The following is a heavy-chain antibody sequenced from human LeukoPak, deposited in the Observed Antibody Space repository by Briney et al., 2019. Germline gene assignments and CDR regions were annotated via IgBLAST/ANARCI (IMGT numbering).Heavy chain of an antibody. J-gene: IGHJ4*02. V-gene: IGHV1-2*02. CDR3: ARDPGIFYYDSSGYYDY. D-gene: IGHD3-22*01. CDR1: GYTFTGYY. CDR2: INPNSGGT. Sequence: ASVKVSCKASGYTFTGYYMHWVRQAPGQGLEWMGWINPNSGGTNYAQKLQGRVTMTTDTSTSTAYMELRSLRSDDTAVYYCARDPGIFYYDSSGYYDYWGQGTLVTVSS.